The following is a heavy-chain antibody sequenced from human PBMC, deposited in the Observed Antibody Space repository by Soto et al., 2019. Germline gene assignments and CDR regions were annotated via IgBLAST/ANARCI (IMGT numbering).Heavy chain of an antibody. D-gene: IGHD5-18*01. J-gene: IGHJ4*02. Sequence: SETLSLTCTVSGGSVSSGSYYWSWIRQPPGKGLEWIGYIYYSGSTNYNPSLKSRVTISVDTSKNQFSLKLSSVTAADTAVYYCARQLWDNAFDYWGQGTLVTVSS. V-gene: IGHV4-61*01. CDR3: ARQLWDNAFDY. CDR1: GGSVSSGSYY. CDR2: IYYSGST.